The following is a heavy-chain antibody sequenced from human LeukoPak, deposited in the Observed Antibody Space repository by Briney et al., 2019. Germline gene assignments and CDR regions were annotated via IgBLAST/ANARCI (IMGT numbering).Heavy chain of an antibody. D-gene: IGHD2-21*02. CDR3: ASRAYCGGDCYHDY. CDR1: GGSFSSYY. CDR2: IYYSGST. J-gene: IGHJ4*02. V-gene: IGHV4-59*01. Sequence: PSETLSLTCAVYGGSFSSYYWSWIRQPPGKGLEWIGYIYYSGSTNYNPSLKSRVTISVDTSKNQFSLKLSSVTAADTAVYYCASRAYCGGDCYHDYWGQGTLVTVSS.